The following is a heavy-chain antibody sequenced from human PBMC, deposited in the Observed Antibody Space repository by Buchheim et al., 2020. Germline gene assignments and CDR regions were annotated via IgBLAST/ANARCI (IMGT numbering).Heavy chain of an antibody. CDR2: IKQDGSEK. CDR3: AKSGAETGNYLKYFQH. J-gene: IGHJ1*01. Sequence: EVQLVESGGGLVQPGGSLRLSCAASGFTFSNYWMSWVRQAPGKGLEWVANIKQDGSEKDYVDSVKGRFTISRDNAKTSLSLQMNSRSAEDTAVYYCAKSGAETGNYLKYFQHWGQGTL. V-gene: IGHV3-7*01. CDR1: GFTFSNYW. D-gene: IGHD7-27*01.